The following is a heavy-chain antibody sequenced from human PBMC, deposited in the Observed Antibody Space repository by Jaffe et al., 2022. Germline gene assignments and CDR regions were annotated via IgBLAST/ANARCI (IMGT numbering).Heavy chain of an antibody. D-gene: IGHD3-16*01. CDR3: AREIGRLGTWYFDL. J-gene: IGHJ2*01. Sequence: EVQLVESGGGWVQPGGSLRLSCAASGFTFSSYDIHWVRQATGKGLEWVSGITPTGDTNFRDSVKGRFTISRENAENSVYLQMNSLRAGDTAVYYCAREIGRLGTWYFDLWGRGTLVTVSS. CDR2: ITPTGDT. V-gene: IGHV3-13*01. CDR1: GFTFSSYD.